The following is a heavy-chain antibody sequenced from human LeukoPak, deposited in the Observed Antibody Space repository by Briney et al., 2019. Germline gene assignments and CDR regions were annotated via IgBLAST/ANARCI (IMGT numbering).Heavy chain of an antibody. CDR2: INPNSGGT. Sequence: GASVKVSCKASGYTFTGYYMHWVRQAPGQGLEWMGRINPNSGGTNYAQKFQGRVTMTRDTSISTAYMELSRLRSDDTAVYYCARDLPRVTTWQNVDYWGQGTLVTVSS. CDR1: GYTFTGYY. D-gene: IGHD4-17*01. V-gene: IGHV1-2*06. J-gene: IGHJ4*02. CDR3: ARDLPRVTTWQNVDY.